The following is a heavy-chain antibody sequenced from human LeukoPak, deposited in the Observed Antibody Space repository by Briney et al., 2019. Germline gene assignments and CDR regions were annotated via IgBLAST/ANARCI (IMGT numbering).Heavy chain of an antibody. D-gene: IGHD6-13*01. CDR2: IPYDGSNK. CDR1: GFTFSSYA. Sequence: GGSLRLSCAASGFTFSSYAMHWVRQAPGKGLEWVAVIPYDGSNKYYADSVKGRFTISRDNSKNTLYLQMNSLRAEDTAVYYCARSSLYAAALDPWGQGTLVTVSS. J-gene: IGHJ5*02. CDR3: ARSSLYAAALDP. V-gene: IGHV3-30-3*01.